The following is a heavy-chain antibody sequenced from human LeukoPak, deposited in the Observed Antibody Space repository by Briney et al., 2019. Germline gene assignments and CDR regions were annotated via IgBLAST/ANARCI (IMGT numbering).Heavy chain of an antibody. J-gene: IGHJ5*02. CDR3: ARDGYSSSWYTFDP. V-gene: IGHV1-2*02. D-gene: IGHD6-13*01. CDR2: INSNSGGT. CDR1: GYTFTGYY. Sequence: ASVKVSCKASGYTFTGYYMHWVRQAPGQGLEWMGWINSNSGGTNYAQKFQGRVTMTRDTSVSTAYMELSRLRSDDTAVYYCARDGYSSSWYTFDPWGQGTLVTVSS.